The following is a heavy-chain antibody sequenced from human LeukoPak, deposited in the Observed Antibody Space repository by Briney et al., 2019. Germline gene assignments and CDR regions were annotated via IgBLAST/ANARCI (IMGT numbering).Heavy chain of an antibody. CDR2: ISSSSSYI. CDR1: GFTFSSYS. V-gene: IGHV3-21*01. CDR3: ARDPSYYYDSSGYYDY. D-gene: IGHD3-22*01. J-gene: IGHJ4*02. Sequence: GGSLRLSCAASGFTFSSYSMNWVRKAPGKGLEWVSSISSSSSYIYYADSVKGRFTISRDNAKNSLYLQMNSLRAEDTAVYYCARDPSYYYDSSGYYDYWGQGTLVTVSS.